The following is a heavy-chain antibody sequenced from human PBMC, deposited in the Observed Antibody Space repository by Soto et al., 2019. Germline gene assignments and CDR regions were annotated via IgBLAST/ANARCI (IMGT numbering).Heavy chain of an antibody. D-gene: IGHD6-19*01. CDR2: IIPIFGTA. V-gene: IGHV1-69*13. CDR1: GGTFSSYA. J-gene: IGHJ4*02. Sequence: ASVKVSCKASGGTFSSYAISWVRQAPGQGLEWMGGIIPIFGTANYAQKFQGRVTITADESTSTAYMELSSLRSEDTAVYYCARDLADSSGQYYFDYWGQGTLVTVSS. CDR3: ARDLADSSGQYYFDY.